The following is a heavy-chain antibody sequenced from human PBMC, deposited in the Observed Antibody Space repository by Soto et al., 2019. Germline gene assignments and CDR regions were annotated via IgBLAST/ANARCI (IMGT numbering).Heavy chain of an antibody. Sequence: GGSLRLSCAASGFTFSSYGMHWVRQAPGKGLEWVAVIWYDGSNKYYADSVKGRFTISRDNSKNTLYLQMNSLRAEDTAVYYCASSTVTAHWYFDLWGRGTLVTVS. V-gene: IGHV3-33*01. CDR3: ASSTVTAHWYFDL. D-gene: IGHD4-17*01. J-gene: IGHJ2*01. CDR1: GFTFSSYG. CDR2: IWYDGSNK.